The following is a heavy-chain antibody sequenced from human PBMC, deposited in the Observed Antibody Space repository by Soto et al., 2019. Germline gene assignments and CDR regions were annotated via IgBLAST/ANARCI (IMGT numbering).Heavy chain of an antibody. CDR3: AAGPYGYSGY. Sequence: GASVKVSCKASGFTFTSSAVQWVRQARVQRLEWIGWIVVGGGNTNYAQKFQERVTITRDMYTSTAYMGLSSLRSEDTAVYYCAAGPYGYSGYWGQGTLVTVSS. D-gene: IGHD4-17*01. CDR1: GFTFTSSA. V-gene: IGHV1-58*01. CDR2: IVVGGGNT. J-gene: IGHJ4*02.